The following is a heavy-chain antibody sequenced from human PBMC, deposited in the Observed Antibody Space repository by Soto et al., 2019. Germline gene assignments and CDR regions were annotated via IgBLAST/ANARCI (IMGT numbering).Heavy chain of an antibody. Sequence: SETLSLTCTVSGGSINSYFWSWIRQSPGRGLEWIGHIYYGGSTSYSPSLKSRVSISVDTSKSQFSLEVHSVTAADTAVYYCARAGTNMVQFDYWGQGTLVTVSS. V-gene: IGHV4-59*01. CDR1: GGSINSYF. D-gene: IGHD3-10*01. CDR3: ARAGTNMVQFDY. J-gene: IGHJ4*02. CDR2: IYYGGST.